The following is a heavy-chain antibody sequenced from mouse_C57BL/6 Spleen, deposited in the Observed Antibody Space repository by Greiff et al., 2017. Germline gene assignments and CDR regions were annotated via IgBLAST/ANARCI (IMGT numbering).Heavy chain of an antibody. Sequence: EVQLQQSGPELVKPGASVKISCKASGYTFTDYYMNWVKQSHGKSLEWIGDINPNNGGTSYNQKFKGKATLTVDKSSSTAYMELRSLTSEDSAVYYYARWLLSAMDYWGQGTSVTVSS. CDR2: INPNNGGT. CDR1: GYTFTDYY. J-gene: IGHJ4*01. D-gene: IGHD2-3*01. CDR3: ARWLLSAMDY. V-gene: IGHV1-26*01.